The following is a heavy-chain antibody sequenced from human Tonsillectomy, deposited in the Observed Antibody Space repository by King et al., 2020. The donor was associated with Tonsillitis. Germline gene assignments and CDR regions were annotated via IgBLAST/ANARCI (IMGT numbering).Heavy chain of an antibody. J-gene: IGHJ6*01. CDR2: IRYDGSTK. D-gene: IGHD2-8*01. CDR1: GFTFSSYG. V-gene: IGHV3-30*18. CDR3: AKDGHHQYASYFYLYAMDV. Sequence: VQLVESGGGVVQPGRSLRLSCAASGFTFSSYGMHWVRQAPGKGLEWVAVIRYDGSTKYYADSVKGRFTISRDNSKNTLYLQMNSLRAEDTAVYYCAKDGHHQYASYFYLYAMDVWGQG.